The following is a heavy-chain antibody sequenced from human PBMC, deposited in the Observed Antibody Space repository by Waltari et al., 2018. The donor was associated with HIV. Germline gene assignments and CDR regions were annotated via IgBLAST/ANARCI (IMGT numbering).Heavy chain of an antibody. J-gene: IGHJ4*02. Sequence: QVQLQESGPGLLKPSETLSLTCTVSGGSISSYSWRWIRQPPGKGLEWIGYIYYTGSTNYNPSLKSRVTISVDTSKNQFSLKLSSVTAADTAVYYCARGVGTYWYFDYWGQGTLVTVSS. V-gene: IGHV4-59*01. CDR3: ARGVGTYWYFDY. CDR2: IYYTGST. D-gene: IGHD1-26*01. CDR1: GGSISSYS.